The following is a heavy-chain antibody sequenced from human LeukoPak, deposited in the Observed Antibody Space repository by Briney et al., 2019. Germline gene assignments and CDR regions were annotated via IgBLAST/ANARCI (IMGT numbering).Heavy chain of an antibody. J-gene: IGHJ4*02. CDR3: ARGIIAVAGTRANYFDY. CDR2: RYLGGTT. CDR1: GGSISSLNL. Sequence: SETLSLSSIVSGGSISSLNLWSGLRHPPGKGLDWIGERYLGGTTNFNPSLKSRVTISVDTSKNQFSLKLSSVTAADTAVYYCARGIIAVAGTRANYFDYWGQGTLVTVSS. V-gene: IGHV4-4*02. D-gene: IGHD6-19*01.